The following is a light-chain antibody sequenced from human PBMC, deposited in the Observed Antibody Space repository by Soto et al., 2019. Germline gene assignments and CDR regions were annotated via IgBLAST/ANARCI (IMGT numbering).Light chain of an antibody. CDR3: QQYYSYPRT. J-gene: IGKJ1*01. Sequence: AIRMTQSPSSCSASPGYRVTITCRASQGMSSDLAWYQKKPGKAPTLLIYAASTLQIGVPSRFIGIGSGTDFTRTSSCLKAEDFATYDFQQYYSYPRTFGQGTKVEIK. CDR2: AAS. V-gene: IGKV1-8*01. CDR1: QGMSSD.